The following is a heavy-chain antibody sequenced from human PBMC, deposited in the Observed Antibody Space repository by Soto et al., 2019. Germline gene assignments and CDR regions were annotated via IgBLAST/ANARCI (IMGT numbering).Heavy chain of an antibody. J-gene: IGHJ6*02. CDR2: ISAYNGNT. Sequence: GASVKVSCKASGYTFTSYGISWVRQAPGQGXEWMGWISAYNGNTNYAQKLQGRVTMTTDTSTSTAYMELRSLRSDDTAVYYCARDGRGYCSGGSCHYYYYGMDVWGQGTTVTVSS. CDR3: ARDGRGYCSGGSCHYYYYGMDV. D-gene: IGHD2-15*01. V-gene: IGHV1-18*01. CDR1: GYTFTSYG.